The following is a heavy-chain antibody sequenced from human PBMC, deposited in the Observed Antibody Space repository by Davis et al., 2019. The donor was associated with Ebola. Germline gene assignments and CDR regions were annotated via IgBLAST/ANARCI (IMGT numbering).Heavy chain of an antibody. D-gene: IGHD1-26*01. Sequence: ASVKVSCKASGYTFTSYGISWVRQAPGQGLEWMGWISAYNGNTNYAQKLQGRVTMTTDTSTSTAYMELRGLGSDDTAVYYCARPKRAGGELLGGWFDPWGQGTLVTVSS. V-gene: IGHV1-18*01. J-gene: IGHJ5*02. CDR3: ARPKRAGGELLGGWFDP. CDR1: GYTFTSYG. CDR2: ISAYNGNT.